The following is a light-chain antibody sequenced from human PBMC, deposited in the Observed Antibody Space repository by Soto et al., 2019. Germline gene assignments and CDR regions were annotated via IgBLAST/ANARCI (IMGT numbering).Light chain of an antibody. Sequence: QSVLTQPASVSGSPGQSITIFCTGTSGDIGIYNFVSWYQQHPGKAPKLMIYNVYSRPSGVSSRFSGSKSGNTASLTISGLQAEDDADYYCSSYTSTNTRLFGTGTKVTVL. V-gene: IGLV2-14*03. CDR1: SGDIGIYNF. CDR3: SSYTSTNTRL. J-gene: IGLJ1*01. CDR2: NVY.